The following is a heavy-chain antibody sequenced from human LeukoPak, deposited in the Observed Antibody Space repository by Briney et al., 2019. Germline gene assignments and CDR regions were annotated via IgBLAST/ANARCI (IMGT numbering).Heavy chain of an antibody. D-gene: IGHD3-10*01. CDR1: GFTFSSYD. Sequence: GGSLRLSCAASGFTFSSYDMHWVRQGPGKGLEWVAIISQDENTKYYADSVKGRFTISRDNSKDTLYLQMNGLSAEDTAMYYCAKGWGYYASGTYYNRIPDPWGQGTLVTVSS. J-gene: IGHJ5*02. CDR3: AKGWGYYASGTYYNRIPDP. V-gene: IGHV3-30*18. CDR2: ISQDENTK.